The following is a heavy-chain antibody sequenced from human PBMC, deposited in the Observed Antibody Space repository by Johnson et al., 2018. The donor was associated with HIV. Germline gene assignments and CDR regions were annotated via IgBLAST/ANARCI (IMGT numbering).Heavy chain of an antibody. CDR3: AKEISRSVVGASDAFDI. CDR2: ISGSGGST. J-gene: IGHJ3*02. Sequence: VQLVESGGGVVQPGRSLRLSCSASGFTFSSSAMHWVRQAPGKGLEWVSAISGSGGSTYYADSVKGRFTISRDNSKNTRYLQMNSLRAEDTAVYYCAKEISRSVVGASDAFDIWGQGTMVTVSS. CDR1: GFTFSSSA. D-gene: IGHD1-26*01. V-gene: IGHV3-23*04.